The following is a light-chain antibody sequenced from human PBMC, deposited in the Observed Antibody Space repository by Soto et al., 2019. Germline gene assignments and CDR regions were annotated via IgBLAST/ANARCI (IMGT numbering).Light chain of an antibody. CDR1: QSIRGY. J-gene: IGKJ1*01. Sequence: DIQMTQSPSSLSASIGDRVTIACRASQSIRGYLNWYQQIPGKAPKPLIYAAFNLQSGGPSRFSASGSGAEFTLTSSSLQPEDFATYYCQQSFSSPWTFAQGTKVDIK. CDR3: QQSFSSPWT. CDR2: AAF. V-gene: IGKV1-39*01.